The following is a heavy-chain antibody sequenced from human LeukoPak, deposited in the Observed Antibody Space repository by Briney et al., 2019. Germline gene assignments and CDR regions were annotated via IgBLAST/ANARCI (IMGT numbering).Heavy chain of an antibody. CDR1: GFTFSSYA. J-gene: IGHJ4*02. CDR3: AREGYSNYDY. D-gene: IGHD6-13*01. CDR2: ISSSGGST. Sequence: PGGSLRLSCAASGFTFSSYAMSWVRQAPGKGLEWVSPISSSGGSTYYADSVKGRFTVSRDNSKSTLYLQMNSLRAEDTAVYYCAREGYSNYDYWGQGTLVTVSS. V-gene: IGHV3-23*01.